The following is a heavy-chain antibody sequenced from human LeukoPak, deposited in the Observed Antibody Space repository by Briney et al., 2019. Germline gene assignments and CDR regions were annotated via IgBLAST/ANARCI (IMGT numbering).Heavy chain of an antibody. J-gene: IGHJ5*01. CDR2: IYHSGST. Sequence: SETLSLTCTVSGYSISSGYYWGWIRQPPGKGLEWIGSIYHSGSTYYNPSLKSRVTISVDTSKNQFSLKLSSVTAADTALYYCATLYSGYDGVDSWGQGILVTVSS. CDR3: ATLYSGYDGVDS. V-gene: IGHV4-38-2*02. D-gene: IGHD5-12*01. CDR1: GYSISSGYY.